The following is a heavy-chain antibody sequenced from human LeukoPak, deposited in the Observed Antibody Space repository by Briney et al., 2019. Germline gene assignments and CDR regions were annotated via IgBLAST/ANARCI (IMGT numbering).Heavy chain of an antibody. J-gene: IGHJ5*02. CDR2: ICYSGST. CDR1: GGSISSGDYY. CDR3: AREQYYYDSSGYWSHWFDP. V-gene: IGHV4-30-4*01. Sequence: SQTLSLTCTVSGGSISSGDYYWRWIRQPPGKGLEWIGYICYSGSTYYNPSLKSRVTISVDTSKNQFSLKLSSVTAADTAVYYCAREQYYYDSSGYWSHWFDPWGQGTLVTVSA. D-gene: IGHD3-22*01.